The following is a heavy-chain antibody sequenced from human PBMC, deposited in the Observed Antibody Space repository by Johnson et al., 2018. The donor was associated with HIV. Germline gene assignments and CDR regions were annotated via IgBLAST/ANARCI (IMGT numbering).Heavy chain of an antibody. Sequence: VQLVESGGGLVQPGGSLRLSCAASGFTVSSNYMSWVRQAPGKGLEWVSVIYSGGSTYYADSVKGRFTISRDNSKNTLYLQMNSLGAEDTAVYYCARASSGYYSDAFDIWGQGTMVTVSS. CDR3: ARASSGYYSDAFDI. CDR2: IYSGGST. J-gene: IGHJ3*02. D-gene: IGHD3-22*01. V-gene: IGHV3-66*02. CDR1: GFTVSSNY.